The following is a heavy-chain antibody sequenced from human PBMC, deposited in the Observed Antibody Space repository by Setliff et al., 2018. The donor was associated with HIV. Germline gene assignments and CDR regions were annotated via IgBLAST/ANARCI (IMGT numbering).Heavy chain of an antibody. CDR3: AKELAASGLGYFDS. CDR2: ILSTGERT. CDR1: GFIFSDYF. Sequence: PGGSLRLSCAGSDSGDSGFIFSDYFMTWVRQAPGEGLEWVSAILSTGERTFYAGSVKGRFTISRDNSKNTVYLQMNSLRAEDTAEYYCAKELAASGLGYFDSWGRGILVTVSS. D-gene: IGHD3-22*01. V-gene: IGHV3-23*01. J-gene: IGHJ4*02.